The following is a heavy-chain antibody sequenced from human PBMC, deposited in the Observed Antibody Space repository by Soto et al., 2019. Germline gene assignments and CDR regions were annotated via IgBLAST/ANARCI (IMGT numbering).Heavy chain of an antibody. CDR1: GFTFSSYS. D-gene: IGHD3-3*01. V-gene: IGHV3-21*01. J-gene: IGHJ5*02. CDR2: ISSSSSYI. Sequence: EVQLVESGGGLVKPGGSLRLSCAASGFTFSSYSMNWVRQAPGKGLEWVSSISSSSSYIYYADSVKGRFTISRDNAKNSLYLQMNSLGAEDTAVYYCARLGDFWSGYYAGWFDPWGQGTLVTVSS. CDR3: ARLGDFWSGYYAGWFDP.